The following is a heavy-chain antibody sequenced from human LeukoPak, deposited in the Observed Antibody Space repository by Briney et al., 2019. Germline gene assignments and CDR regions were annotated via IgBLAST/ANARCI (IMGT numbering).Heavy chain of an antibody. CDR1: GYTFTGYY. CDR3: ARDVHIDDAFDI. D-gene: IGHD2-21*01. J-gene: IGHJ3*02. Sequence: ASVKVSCKASGYTFTGYYLHWVRQAPGQGLEWVGRINPNSGDADYAQKFQGRVTMTRDTSTNTVYLELSSLRSEDTAVYYCARDVHIDDAFDIWGQGTMVTVSS. CDR2: INPNSGDA. V-gene: IGHV1-2*06.